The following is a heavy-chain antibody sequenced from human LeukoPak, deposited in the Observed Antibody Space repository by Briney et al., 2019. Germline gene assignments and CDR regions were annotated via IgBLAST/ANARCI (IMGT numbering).Heavy chain of an antibody. V-gene: IGHV3-74*01. J-gene: IGHJ4*02. CDR1: GFTFSSYW. CDR3: ARLYASGSSDY. Sequence: PGGSLRLSCAASGFTFSSYWMHWVRQPPGKGLVWVSHINADGGSTSYADSVKGRFTISRDNAKNTLYLHMNSLRAEDTAVYYCARLYASGSSDYWGQGTLVTVSS. CDR2: INADGGST. D-gene: IGHD3-10*01.